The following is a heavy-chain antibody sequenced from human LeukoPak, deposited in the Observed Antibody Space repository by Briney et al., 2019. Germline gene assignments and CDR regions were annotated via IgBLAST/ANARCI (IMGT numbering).Heavy chain of an antibody. Sequence: SETLSLTCAVSGGSISSSNWWSWVRQPPGKGLEWIGEIYHSGSTNYNPSLKSRVTISVDTSKNQFSLKLSSVTAADTAVYYCARGRHWYFDLWGRGTLVTVSS. CDR2: IYHSGST. CDR3: ARGRHWYFDL. J-gene: IGHJ2*01. CDR1: GGSISSSNW. V-gene: IGHV4-4*02.